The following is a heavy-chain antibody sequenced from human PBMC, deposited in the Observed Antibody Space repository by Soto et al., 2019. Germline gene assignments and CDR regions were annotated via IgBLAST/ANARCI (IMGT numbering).Heavy chain of an antibody. D-gene: IGHD5-18*01. CDR3: AKDRLDTAMVPLDYFDY. J-gene: IGHJ4*02. Sequence: EVQLLESGGGLVQPGGSLRISCAASGFTFSSYAMSWVRQAPGKGLEWVSAISGSGGSTYYADSVKGRFTISRDNSKNTLYLQMNSLRAEDTAVYYCAKDRLDTAMVPLDYFDYWGQGTLVTVSS. CDR2: ISGSGGST. CDR1: GFTFSSYA. V-gene: IGHV3-23*01.